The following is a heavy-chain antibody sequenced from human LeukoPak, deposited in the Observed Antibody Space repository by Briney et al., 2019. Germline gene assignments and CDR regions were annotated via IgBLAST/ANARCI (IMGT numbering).Heavy chain of an antibody. J-gene: IGHJ4*02. CDR3: AKLQGYCSGGSCSLGY. CDR1: GFTFSSYG. V-gene: IGHV3-30*02. CDR2: IRYDGSNK. D-gene: IGHD2-15*01. Sequence: GGSLRLSCAASGFTFSSYGMHWVRQAPGKGLEWVAFIRYDGSNKYYADSVKGRFTISRDNSKNTLYLQMNSLRAEDTAVYYCAKLQGYCSGGSCSLGYRGQGTLVTVSS.